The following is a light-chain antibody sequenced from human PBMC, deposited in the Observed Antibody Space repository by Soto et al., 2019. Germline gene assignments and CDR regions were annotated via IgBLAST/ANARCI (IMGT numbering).Light chain of an antibody. CDR1: SSNIGAGYD. J-gene: IGLJ2*01. CDR3: QSSDSSLSGAVV. Sequence: QSVLTQPPSVSGAPGQRVTISCTGSSSNIGAGYDVHWYQHLPGTAPKLLIYGNINRPSGVPDRFSGSQSGTSASLAITGLQAEDEADCYCQSSDSSLSGAVVFGGGTKVTVL. V-gene: IGLV1-40*01. CDR2: GNI.